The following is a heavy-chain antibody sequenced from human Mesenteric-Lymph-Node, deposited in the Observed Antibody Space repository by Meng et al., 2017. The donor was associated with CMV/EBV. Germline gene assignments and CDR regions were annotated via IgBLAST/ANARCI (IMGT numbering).Heavy chain of an antibody. J-gene: IGHJ4*02. V-gene: IGHV3-23*03. CDR1: GFTFINYS. D-gene: IGHD1-26*01. CDR2: IYSGGSST. CDR3: AKEGPDDNSGSLY. Sequence: GESLKISCAASGFTFINYSMKWVRQAPGKGLEWVSVIYSGGSSTYYADSVKGRFTISRDNSKNTLYLQMNSLRAEDTAVYYCAKEGPDDNSGSLYWGQGTLVTVSS.